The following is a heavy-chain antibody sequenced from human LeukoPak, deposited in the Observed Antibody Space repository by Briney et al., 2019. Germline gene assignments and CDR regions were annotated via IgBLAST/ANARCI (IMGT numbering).Heavy chain of an antibody. V-gene: IGHV3-74*01. D-gene: IGHD5-18*01. J-gene: IGHJ1*01. CDR3: VRDSPTASY. CDR1: GFTFSNYW. Sequence: PGGSLRLSCAASGFTFSNYWVHWVRQTPGKGLVWVSRTNPDGSDTNYADSVKGRFTVSRDNAKKTAYLQMNSLRVEYTGVYYCVRDSPTASYWGQGTLVTVSS. CDR2: TNPDGSDT.